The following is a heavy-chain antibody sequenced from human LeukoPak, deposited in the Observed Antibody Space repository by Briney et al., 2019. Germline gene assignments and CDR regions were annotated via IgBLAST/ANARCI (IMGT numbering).Heavy chain of an antibody. CDR1: GGSISSYY. V-gene: IGHV4-59*01. D-gene: IGHD3-10*01. Sequence: SETLSLTCTVSGGSISSYYWSWIRQPPGKGLEWIGYIYYSGSTNYNPSLKSRVTIPVDTSKNQFSLKLSSVTAADTAVYYCARSRFGSPMDYWGQGTLVTVSS. CDR2: IYYSGST. J-gene: IGHJ4*02. CDR3: ARSRFGSPMDY.